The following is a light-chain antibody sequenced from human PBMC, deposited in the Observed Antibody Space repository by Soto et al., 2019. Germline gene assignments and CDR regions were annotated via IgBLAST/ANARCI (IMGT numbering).Light chain of an antibody. CDR2: KAS. CDR1: QSFSNW. J-gene: IGKJ1*01. Sequence: DIRMTQSPSTLSASVGDTVTITCRASQSFSNWLAWYQQKPGKAPKFLLYKASTLESGVPSRFSGSGSGTEFTLTISSLQPDDFATYYCQQYNSYSWTFGQGTKVEIK. CDR3: QQYNSYSWT. V-gene: IGKV1-5*03.